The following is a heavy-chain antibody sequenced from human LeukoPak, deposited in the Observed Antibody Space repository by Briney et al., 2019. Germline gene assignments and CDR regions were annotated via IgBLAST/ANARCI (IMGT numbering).Heavy chain of an antibody. J-gene: IGHJ4*02. CDR2: ISASGGST. CDR3: ANNWNLDY. CDR1: GLTFSSYA. V-gene: IGHV3-23*01. Sequence: GGSLRLSCAASGLTFSSYAMSWVRRLQGKGLEWVSAISASGGSTFYADSVKGRFTISRDDSKNTVYLQMNSLRVEDTAVYYCANNWNLDYWGQGNRVTVSS. D-gene: IGHD1-20*01.